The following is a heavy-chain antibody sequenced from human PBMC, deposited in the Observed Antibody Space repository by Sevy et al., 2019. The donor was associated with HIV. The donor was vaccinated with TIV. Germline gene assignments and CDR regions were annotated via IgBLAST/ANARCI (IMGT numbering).Heavy chain of an antibody. CDR2: ISSSSSTI. V-gene: IGHV3-48*01. D-gene: IGHD3-22*01. Sequence: GGSLRLSCAASGFTFSSYSMNWVRQAPGKGLEWVSYISSSSSTIYYADLLKGRFTISRDKAKNSLYLQMNSLRAEDRAVYYCARTGPPGYYYDSSGSDYWGQGTLVTVSS. CDR1: GFTFSSYS. J-gene: IGHJ4*02. CDR3: ARTGPPGYYYDSSGSDY.